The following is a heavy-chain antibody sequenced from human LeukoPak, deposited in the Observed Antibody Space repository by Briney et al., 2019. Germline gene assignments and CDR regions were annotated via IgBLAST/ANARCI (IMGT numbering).Heavy chain of an antibody. CDR3: ARTYNTYYFDY. CDR1: GGSISSGGYY. Sequence: SETLSLTCTVSGGSISSGGYYWSWIRQHPGKGLEWIGYIYYSGSTYYNPSLKSRVTISVDTSKNQFSLKLSSVTAADTAVYYCARTYNTYYFDYWGQGTLVTVSS. CDR2: IYYSGST. V-gene: IGHV4-31*03. D-gene: IGHD1-14*01. J-gene: IGHJ4*02.